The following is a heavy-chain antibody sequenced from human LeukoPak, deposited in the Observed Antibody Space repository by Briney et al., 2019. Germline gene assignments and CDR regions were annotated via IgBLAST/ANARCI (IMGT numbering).Heavy chain of an antibody. CDR3: AGGLRYGDFDY. CDR2: INAGNGNT. Sequence: VASVKVSCKASGYTFTSYAMHWVRQAPGQRLEWMGWINAGNGNTKYSQKFQGRVTITRDTSASTAYMELSSLRSEDTAVYYCAGGLRYGDFDYWGQGTLVTVSS. J-gene: IGHJ4*02. D-gene: IGHD4-17*01. CDR1: GYTFTSYA. V-gene: IGHV1-3*01.